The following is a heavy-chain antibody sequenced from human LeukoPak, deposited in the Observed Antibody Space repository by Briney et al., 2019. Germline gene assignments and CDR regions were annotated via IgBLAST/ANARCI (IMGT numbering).Heavy chain of an antibody. D-gene: IGHD2-15*01. J-gene: IGHJ4*02. CDR3: AGEYCSGGSCRQGVDY. CDR1: GYTFTGYY. V-gene: IGHV1-2*02. Sequence: GASVKVSCKASGYTFTGYYMHWVRQAPGQGLEWMGWINPNSGDTKYSQKFQGRVTLTRDTSISTAYMELSSLRSDDSAVYYCAGEYCSGGSCRQGVDYWGQGTLVTVSS. CDR2: INPNSGDT.